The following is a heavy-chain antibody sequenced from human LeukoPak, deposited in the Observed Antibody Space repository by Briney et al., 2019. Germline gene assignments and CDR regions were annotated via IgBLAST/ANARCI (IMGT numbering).Heavy chain of an antibody. Sequence: ASVKVSCKASGYTFTSYDINWMRQATGQGLEWMGRINPNNGGTYYSQKFQGRVTMTRDTSITTAYMELSRLRSDDTAVYYCARAPAYCGGDCYFYWGQGTLVTVSS. CDR1: GYTFTSYD. CDR2: INPNNGGT. J-gene: IGHJ4*02. D-gene: IGHD2-21*02. CDR3: ARAPAYCGGDCYFY. V-gene: IGHV1-2*06.